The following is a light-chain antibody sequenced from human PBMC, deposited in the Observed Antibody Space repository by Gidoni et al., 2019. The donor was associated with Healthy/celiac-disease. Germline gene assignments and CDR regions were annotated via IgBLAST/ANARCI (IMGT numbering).Light chain of an antibody. J-gene: IGKJ1*01. CDR3: QHYGSSPRT. Sequence: EIVLTQSPGTLSLSPGERATLSCRASQSVSSSHITWYQQTPGQETRLLIYGASSRATGIPDRFSGSGSGTDFTLTISRLAPEDFEVDYCQHYGSSPRTFGQGTKVEIK. CDR2: GAS. V-gene: IGKV3-20*01. CDR1: QSVSSSH.